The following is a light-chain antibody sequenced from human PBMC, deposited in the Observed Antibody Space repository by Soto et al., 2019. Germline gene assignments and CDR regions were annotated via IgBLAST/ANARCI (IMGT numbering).Light chain of an antibody. J-gene: IGKJ4*01. CDR2: WAS. CDR1: QSVLYSSNNKNY. Sequence: DIVMTQSPDSLAVSLGERATINCKPRQSVLYSSNNKNYLAWYQQKPGQPPKLLIYWASTRESGVPDRFSGSGSGTDFTLTISSLQAEDVAVYYCQQYYSNALTFGGGTKVEIK. CDR3: QQYYSNALT. V-gene: IGKV4-1*01.